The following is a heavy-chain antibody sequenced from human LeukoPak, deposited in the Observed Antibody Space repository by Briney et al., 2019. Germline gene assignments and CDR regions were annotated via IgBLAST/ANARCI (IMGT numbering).Heavy chain of an antibody. D-gene: IGHD2-2*01. CDR1: GFTVSTYW. J-gene: IGHJ5*02. CDR2: INTDGSST. CDR3: ARGGYCSSTSCFLIDP. Sequence: PGGSLRLSCAVPGFTVSTYWMDWVRQAPGKGLVWVSRINTDGSSTNHADSVKGRFTISRDNAKNTLYLQMNSLRAEDTAVYYCARGGYCSSTSCFLIDPWGQGTLVTVSS. V-gene: IGHV3-74*01.